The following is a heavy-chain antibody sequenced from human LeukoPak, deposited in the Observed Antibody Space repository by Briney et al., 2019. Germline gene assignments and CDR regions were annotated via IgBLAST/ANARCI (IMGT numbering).Heavy chain of an antibody. CDR3: ARGGTRYA. CDR1: GYTFTSYH. CDR2: MNTNSGNT. J-gene: IGHJ3*01. Sequence: SSVKVSCKASGYTFTSYHMHWDRQSPGQGLEWMRWMNTNSGNTGYAQKFQGRVTMTRNPSISTAYMELTSLRHEHTAVYYCARGGTRYAWGQATMVTVSS. V-gene: IGHV1-8*02.